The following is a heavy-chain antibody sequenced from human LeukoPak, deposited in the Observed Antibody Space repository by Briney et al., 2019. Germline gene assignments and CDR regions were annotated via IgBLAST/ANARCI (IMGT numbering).Heavy chain of an antibody. D-gene: IGHD2-2*01. CDR2: INHSGST. Sequence: SETLSLTCAVYGGSFSGDYWSWIRQPPGKGLEWIGEINHSGSTNYNPSLKSRVTISVDTSKNQFSLKLSSVTAADTAVYYCARAYCSSTSCRPDAFDIWGQGTMVTVSS. CDR1: GGSFSGDY. J-gene: IGHJ3*02. CDR3: ARAYCSSTSCRPDAFDI. V-gene: IGHV4-34*01.